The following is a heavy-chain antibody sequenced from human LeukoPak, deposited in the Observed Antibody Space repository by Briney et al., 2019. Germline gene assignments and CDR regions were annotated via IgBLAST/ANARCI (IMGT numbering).Heavy chain of an antibody. CDR3: ARDLSGVTGYTYGRGIDY. J-gene: IGHJ4*02. CDR1: GFTFSSYT. D-gene: IGHD5-18*01. Sequence: GGSLRLSCAASGFTFSSYTMKWVRQAPGKGLEWVSSISSSSYIYYADSVKGRFTISRDNAKNSLFLQMNSLRAEDTAVYYCARDLSGVTGYTYGRGIDYWGQGTLVTVSS. V-gene: IGHV3-21*01. CDR2: ISSSSYI.